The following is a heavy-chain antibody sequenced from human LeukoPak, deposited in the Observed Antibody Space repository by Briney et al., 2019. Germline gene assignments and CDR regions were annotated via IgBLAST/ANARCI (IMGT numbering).Heavy chain of an antibody. CDR2: INHSGST. CDR1: GVSFSDYY. Sequence: SETLSLTCAVYGVSFSDYYWSWIRQPPGKGLEWIGEINHSGSTNYNPSLKSRVTISVDTSKNQSSLKLSSVTAADTAVYYCASTNYYDSSTQNYWGQGALVTVSS. V-gene: IGHV4-34*01. CDR3: ASTNYYDSSTQNY. J-gene: IGHJ4*02. D-gene: IGHD3-22*01.